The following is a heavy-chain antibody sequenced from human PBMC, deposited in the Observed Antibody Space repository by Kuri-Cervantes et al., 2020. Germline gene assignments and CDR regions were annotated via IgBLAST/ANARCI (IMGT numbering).Heavy chain of an antibody. CDR1: GFTFSNSD. CDR3: ARDRDYGDYHYYYGMDV. Sequence: GESLKISCAASGFTFSNSDMNWVRQAPGKGLEWVSGVSWNGSRTHYADSVKGRFIISRDNSRNFLYQQMNSLRAEDTAVYYCARDRDYGDYHYYYGMDVWGQGTTVTVSS. J-gene: IGHJ6*02. V-gene: IGHV3-19*01. CDR2: VSWNGSRT. D-gene: IGHD4-17*01.